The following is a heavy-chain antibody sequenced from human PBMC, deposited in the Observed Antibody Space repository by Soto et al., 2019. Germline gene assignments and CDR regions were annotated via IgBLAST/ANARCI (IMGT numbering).Heavy chain of an antibody. J-gene: IGHJ4*02. CDR2: IYYSGST. Sequence: SETLSLTCTVSGGSISSGGYYWSWIRQHPGKGLEWIGYIYYSGSTYYNPSLKSRVTISVDTSKNQFSLKLSSVTAADTAVYYCARGHDSSGYYYPGYWGQGTLVTVS. CDR1: GGSISSGGYY. D-gene: IGHD3-22*01. V-gene: IGHV4-31*03. CDR3: ARGHDSSGYYYPGY.